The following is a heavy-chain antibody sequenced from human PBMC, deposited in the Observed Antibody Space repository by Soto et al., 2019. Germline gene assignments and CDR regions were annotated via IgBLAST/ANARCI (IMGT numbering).Heavy chain of an antibody. Sequence: GGSLRLSCAASGFTFDDYAMHWVRQAPGKGLEWVSLISWDGGSTYYADSVKGRFTISRDNSKNSLYLQMNSLRAEDTALYYCAKAMTTVSNYYYYGMDVWGQGTTVTVSS. CDR2: ISWDGGST. CDR3: AKAMTTVSNYYYYGMDV. J-gene: IGHJ6*02. D-gene: IGHD4-17*01. CDR1: GFTFDDYA. V-gene: IGHV3-43D*03.